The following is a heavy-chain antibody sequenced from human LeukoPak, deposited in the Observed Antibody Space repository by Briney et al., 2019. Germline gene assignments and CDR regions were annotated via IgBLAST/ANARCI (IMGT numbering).Heavy chain of an antibody. Sequence: GASVKVSCKTSGYTFARYPIHWVRQAPGRGLEWMGGIIPILGTANYAQKFQGRVTITTDESTSTAYMELSSLRSEDTAVYYCARDRNNWNYGWFDPWGQGTLVTVSS. CDR3: ARDRNNWNYGWFDP. CDR1: GYTFARYP. CDR2: IIPILGTA. V-gene: IGHV1-69*16. J-gene: IGHJ5*02. D-gene: IGHD1-7*01.